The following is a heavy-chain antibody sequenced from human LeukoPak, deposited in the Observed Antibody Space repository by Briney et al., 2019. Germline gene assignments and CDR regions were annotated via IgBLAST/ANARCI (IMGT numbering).Heavy chain of an antibody. D-gene: IGHD6-13*01. CDR3: ARAGEDSSSWYFRGDANYYFDY. CDR2: IYTSGST. CDR1: GGSISSSSYY. J-gene: IGHJ4*02. V-gene: IGHV4-61*02. Sequence: PSETLSLTCTVSGGSISSSSYYWGWIRQPAGKGLEWIGRIYTSGSTNYNPSLKSRVTMSVDTSKNQFSLKLSSVTAADTAVYYCARAGEDSSSWYFRGDANYYFDYWGQGTLVTVSS.